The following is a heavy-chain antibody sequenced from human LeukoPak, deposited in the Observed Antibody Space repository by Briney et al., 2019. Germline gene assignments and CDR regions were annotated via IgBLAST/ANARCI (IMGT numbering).Heavy chain of an antibody. Sequence: SETLSLTCTVSGGSISSSSYYWGWIRQPPGKGLEWIGSIYYSGSTYYNPSLKSRVTISVDTSKNQFSLKLSSVTAADTAVYYCARGIVVVVAAYFDYWGQGTLVTVSS. J-gene: IGHJ4*02. D-gene: IGHD2-15*01. CDR3: ARGIVVVVAAYFDY. CDR1: GGSISSSSYY. CDR2: IYYSGST. V-gene: IGHV4-39*07.